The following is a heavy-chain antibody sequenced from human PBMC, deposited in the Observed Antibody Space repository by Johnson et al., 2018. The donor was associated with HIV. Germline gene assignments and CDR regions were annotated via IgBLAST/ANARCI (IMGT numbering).Heavy chain of an antibody. CDR2: ISYDGNNK. D-gene: IGHD3-10*01. J-gene: IGHJ3*02. CDR1: GFTFSSYG. Sequence: QVQLVESGGGVVQPGRSLRLSCAASGFTFSSYGMHWVRQAPGKGLEWVAVISYDGNNKYSADSVKGRFTISRDNSKNTLYLQMNSLKTEDTAVYYCTTDSPYVEHRGAFDIWGQGTMVTVSS. V-gene: IGHV3-30*03. CDR3: TTDSPYVEHRGAFDI.